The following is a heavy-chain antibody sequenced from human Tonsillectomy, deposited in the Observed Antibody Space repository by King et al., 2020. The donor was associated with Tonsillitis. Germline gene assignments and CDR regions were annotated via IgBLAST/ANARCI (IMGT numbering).Heavy chain of an antibody. CDR1: GFTFSSFA. CDR2: ISSDGGST. Sequence: VQLVESGGGLVQPGGSLRLSCAASGFTFSSFAMHWVRQAPGKGLEYVSAISSDGGSTYYTNSVKGRFTISRDNSKNTLYLQMGSLRVEDLAVYYCARTDYDILTGYYIAGKFAYWGQGTLVTVSS. J-gene: IGHJ4*02. D-gene: IGHD3-9*01. CDR3: ARTDYDILTGYYIAGKFAY. V-gene: IGHV3-64*01.